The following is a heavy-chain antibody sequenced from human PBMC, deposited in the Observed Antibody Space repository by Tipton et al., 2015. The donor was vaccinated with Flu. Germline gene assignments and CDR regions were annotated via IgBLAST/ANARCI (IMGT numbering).Heavy chain of an antibody. J-gene: IGHJ6*02. CDR3: ARDVYDQPFGELLPWYYYGMDV. V-gene: IGHV6-1*01. CDR2: AYFRSKWFN. CDR1: GDSVFSNSAA. Sequence: GLVKPSKTVSLTCAISGDSVFSNSAAWNWIRQSPSRGLEWLGRAYFRSKWFNDYAASVKGRISINVDTSKNQFSLQLSSVTPEDTAVYFCARDVYDQPFGELLPWYYYGMDVWDQGP. D-gene: IGHD3-10*01.